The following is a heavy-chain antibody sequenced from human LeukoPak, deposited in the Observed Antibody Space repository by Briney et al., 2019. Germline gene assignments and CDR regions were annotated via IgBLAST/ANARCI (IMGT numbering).Heavy chain of an antibody. V-gene: IGHV1-2*04. D-gene: IGHD2/OR15-2a*01. J-gene: IGHJ6*02. Sequence: ASVKVSCKASGYTFTGYYMHWVRQAPGQGLEWMGWINPNSGGTNYAQKFQGWVTMTRDTSISTAYMELSRLRSDDTAVYYCARALFYGYYYYGMDVWGQGTTVTDSS. CDR1: GYTFTGYY. CDR2: INPNSGGT. CDR3: ARALFYGYYYYGMDV.